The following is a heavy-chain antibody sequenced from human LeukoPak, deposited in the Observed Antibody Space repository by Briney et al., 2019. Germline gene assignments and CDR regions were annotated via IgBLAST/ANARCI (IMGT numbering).Heavy chain of an antibody. Sequence: ASVKVSCKASGYAFTRHYMHWVRQAPGQGLEWMGLINPSGSSTIYAQKFQGRVTMTRDMSTSTDYMELSSLRSEDTAVYYCARRGSRLTFDYWGQGTLVTVSS. CDR2: INPSGSST. V-gene: IGHV1-46*01. CDR1: GYAFTRHY. CDR3: ARRGSRLTFDY. D-gene: IGHD6-25*01. J-gene: IGHJ4*02.